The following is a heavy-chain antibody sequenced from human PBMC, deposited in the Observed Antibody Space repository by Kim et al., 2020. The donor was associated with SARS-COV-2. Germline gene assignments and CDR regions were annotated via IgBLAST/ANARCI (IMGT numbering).Heavy chain of an antibody. D-gene: IGHD6-13*01. Sequence: DADAVRGRLTNSRDNSKNTLYLQMNSLKAEDTAVYYCARDLVLGSSSSYWGQGTLVTVSS. CDR3: ARDLVLGSSSSY. V-gene: IGHV3-33*01. J-gene: IGHJ4*02.